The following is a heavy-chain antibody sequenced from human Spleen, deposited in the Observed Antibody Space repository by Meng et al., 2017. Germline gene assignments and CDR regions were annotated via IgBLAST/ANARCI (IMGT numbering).Heavy chain of an antibody. CDR1: GFTVSHNY. CDR2: ISSSGSTI. Sequence: GESLKISCAASGFTVSHNYMSLVRQAPGKGLEWVSYISSSGSTIYYADSVKGRFTISRDNAKNSLYLQMNSLRAEDTAVYYCARSPIDKYDLSALPLDYWGQGTLVTVSS. J-gene: IGHJ4*02. D-gene: IGHD3-22*01. CDR3: ARSPIDKYDLSALPLDY. V-gene: IGHV3-11*01.